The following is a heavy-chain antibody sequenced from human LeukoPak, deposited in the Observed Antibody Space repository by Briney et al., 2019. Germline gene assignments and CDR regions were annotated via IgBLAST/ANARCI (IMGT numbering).Heavy chain of an antibody. V-gene: IGHV4-4*07. J-gene: IGHJ5*02. Sequence: SETLSLTCTVSGGSISSYYWSWIRQPAGKGLEWIGRIYTSGSTNYNPSLKSRVTMSVDTSKNQFSLKLSSVTAADTAVYYCARSRPDYYDSSDQTNWFDPWGQGTLVTVSS. CDR1: GGSISSYY. D-gene: IGHD3-22*01. CDR3: ARSRPDYYDSSDQTNWFDP. CDR2: IYTSGST.